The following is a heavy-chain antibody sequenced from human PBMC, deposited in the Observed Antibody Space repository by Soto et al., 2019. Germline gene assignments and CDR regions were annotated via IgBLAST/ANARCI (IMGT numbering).Heavy chain of an antibody. J-gene: IGHJ6*02. V-gene: IGHV3-30-3*01. CDR1: GFTFSSYA. CDR3: ARDVGWQSDYYYGMDV. D-gene: IGHD6-19*01. Sequence: QVQLVESGGGVVQPGRSLRLSCAASGFTFSSYAMHWVRQAPGKGLEWVAVISYDGSNKYYADSVKGRFTISRDNSKNTLYLQMNSLRAEDTAVYYCARDVGWQSDYYYGMDVWGQGTTFTVSS. CDR2: ISYDGSNK.